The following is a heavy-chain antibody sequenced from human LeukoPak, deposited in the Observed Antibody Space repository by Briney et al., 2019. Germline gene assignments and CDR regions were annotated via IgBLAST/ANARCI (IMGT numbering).Heavy chain of an antibody. CDR2: MNPNSGNT. D-gene: IGHD2-2*01. V-gene: IGHV1-8*01. Sequence: ASVKVSCKASGYTFTSYDINWVRQATGQGLEWMGWMNPNSGNTGYAQKFQGRVTMTRNTSISTAYMELSSLRSEDTAVYYCARGAPGYCSSTTCYPDSYFYYYYMDVWGKGTTVTISS. CDR1: GYTFTSYD. J-gene: IGHJ6*03. CDR3: ARGAPGYCSSTTCYPDSYFYYYYMDV.